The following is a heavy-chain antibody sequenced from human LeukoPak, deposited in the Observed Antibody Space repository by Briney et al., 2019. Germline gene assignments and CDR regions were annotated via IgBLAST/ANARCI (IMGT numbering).Heavy chain of an antibody. V-gene: IGHV1-2*02. J-gene: IGHJ3*02. CDR3: ARETLIVVTRNGLDI. D-gene: IGHD4-23*01. CDR1: GYTFTDYY. Sequence: GASVKVSCKASGYTFTDYYVHWVRQAPGQGLEWMGWINPNSGGTKYAQKFQGRVTMTRDTSFSTAHMELSRLRSDDSAVYYCARETLIVVTRNGLDIWGQGTMVTVFS. CDR2: INPNSGGT.